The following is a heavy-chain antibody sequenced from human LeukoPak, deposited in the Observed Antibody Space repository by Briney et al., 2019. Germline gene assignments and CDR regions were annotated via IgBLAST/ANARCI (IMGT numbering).Heavy chain of an antibody. Sequence: GGSLRLSCAASGFAFDSYGMNWVRQAPGKGLEWISSISSSSTYIYYADSVKGRFTISRDNAKNSLYLQMNNLRAEDTAVYYCARAYCSSTRCSYYFDSWGQGTLVTVSS. J-gene: IGHJ4*02. V-gene: IGHV3-21*01. CDR2: ISSSSTYI. CDR1: GFAFDSYG. CDR3: ARAYCSSTRCSYYFDS. D-gene: IGHD2-2*01.